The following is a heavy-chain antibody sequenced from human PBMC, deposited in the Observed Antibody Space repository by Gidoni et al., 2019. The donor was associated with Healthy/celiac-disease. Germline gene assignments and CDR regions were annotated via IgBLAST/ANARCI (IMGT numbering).Heavy chain of an antibody. J-gene: IGHJ5*02. D-gene: IGHD3-22*01. CDR1: GGSFSGYY. CDR3: ARGSEYYYDSSGTNWFDP. CDR2: INHSEST. Sequence: QVQLQQWGAGLLKPSETLSLTCAVYGGSFSGYYWRWIRQPPGKGLEWIGEINHSESTNSNPSLKSRVTISVDTSKNQFSLKLSSVTAADTAVYYCARGSEYYYDSSGTNWFDPWGQGTLVTVSS. V-gene: IGHV4-34*01.